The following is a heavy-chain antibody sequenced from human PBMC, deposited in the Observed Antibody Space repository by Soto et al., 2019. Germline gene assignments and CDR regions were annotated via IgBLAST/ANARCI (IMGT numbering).Heavy chain of an antibody. CDR3: ARDYSRYYGMDV. CDR1: GFTFSNYG. J-gene: IGHJ6*02. Sequence: QVQLVESGGGVVQPGGSLRLSCAASGFTFSNYGMHWVRQAPGKGLESVAVIWYDGSNKYYADSVKVRFTISRDNSKNTRYLQVNSLRAEDTAVYYCARDYSRYYGMDVWGQGTTVTVSS. V-gene: IGHV3-33*01. D-gene: IGHD2-15*01. CDR2: IWYDGSNK.